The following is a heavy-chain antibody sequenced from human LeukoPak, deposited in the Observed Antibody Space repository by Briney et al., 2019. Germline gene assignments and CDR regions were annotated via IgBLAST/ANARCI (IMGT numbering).Heavy chain of an antibody. CDR3: TRGAGWLIDY. Sequence: SETLSLTCSVSDDSISDYYRGWIRQPPGKGLEWIGYFYNSGRSTYNPSLKSRVTISADTSKNHFSLKLNSVTTADTAVYYCTRGAGWLIDYWGQGILVTVSS. V-gene: IGHV4-59*01. CDR1: DDSISDYY. CDR2: FYNSGRS. D-gene: IGHD3-16*01. J-gene: IGHJ4*02.